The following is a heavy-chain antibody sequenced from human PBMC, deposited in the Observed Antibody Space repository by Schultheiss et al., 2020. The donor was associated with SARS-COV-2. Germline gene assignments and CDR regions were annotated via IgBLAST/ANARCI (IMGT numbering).Heavy chain of an antibody. V-gene: IGHV4-34*01. J-gene: IGHJ4*02. CDR1: GFTVSSNY. Sequence: SCAASGFTVSSNYMSWVRQAPGKGLEWIGEINHSGSTNYNPSLKSRVTISVDTSKNQFSLKLSSVTAADTAVYYCARKGSSGYYSRLDYWGQGTLVTVSS. D-gene: IGHD3-22*01. CDR2: INHSGST. CDR3: ARKGSSGYYSRLDY.